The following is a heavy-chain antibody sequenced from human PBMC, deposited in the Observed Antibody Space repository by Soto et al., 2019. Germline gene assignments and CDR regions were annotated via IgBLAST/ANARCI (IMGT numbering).Heavy chain of an antibody. CDR3: AHLHANSGSAWRYDP. Sequence: QIPLKESGPPLVKPTQSLTLTCNFSGFSLTNKGVGVGWIRQPPRKALAWLGIIYWDEDKRYRPSLNNRLTITKDTSKNQVVLTMTNVDTVDTATYYCAHLHANSGSAWRYDPGGQGTLVTVSS. J-gene: IGHJ5*02. V-gene: IGHV2-5*02. D-gene: IGHD5-12*01. CDR2: IYWDEDK. CDR1: GFSLTNKGVG.